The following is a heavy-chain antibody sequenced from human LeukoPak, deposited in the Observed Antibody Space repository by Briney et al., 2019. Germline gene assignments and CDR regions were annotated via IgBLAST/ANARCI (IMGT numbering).Heavy chain of an antibody. J-gene: IGHJ4*02. Sequence: GGSLRLSCAASGFTFDDYAMSWVRQTPGKGLEWVSGTNWDGGRTGYADSVKGRFTISRDNAKNSLYLQMNSLRAEDTAVYYCARDGPYYYDSSGYYYDYWGQGTLVTVSS. CDR3: ARDGPYYYDSSGYYYDY. CDR1: GFTFDDYA. D-gene: IGHD3-22*01. CDR2: TNWDGGRT. V-gene: IGHV3-20*04.